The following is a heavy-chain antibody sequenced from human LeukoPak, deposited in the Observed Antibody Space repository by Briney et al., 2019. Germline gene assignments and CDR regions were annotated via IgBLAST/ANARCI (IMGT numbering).Heavy chain of an antibody. CDR1: AYSINIGYY. Sequence: SETLSLTCAVSAYSINIGYYWGWIRQPPGNGLEWIVSFYHSGSTYYNSSLKSRVTLSVDTSKNQFSLKMSSVTAADTAMYYCARGVGTGPIDYWGQGTLVTVSS. V-gene: IGHV4-38-2*01. D-gene: IGHD1/OR15-1a*01. CDR3: ARGVGTGPIDY. J-gene: IGHJ4*02. CDR2: FYHSGST.